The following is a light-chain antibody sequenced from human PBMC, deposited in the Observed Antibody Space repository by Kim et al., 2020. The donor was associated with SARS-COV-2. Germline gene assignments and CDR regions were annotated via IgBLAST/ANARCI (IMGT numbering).Light chain of an antibody. CDR3: QQYDSYPFT. CDR2: DGS. V-gene: IGKV1-5*01. CDR1: QRISSR. J-gene: IGKJ2*01. Sequence: SAAVGDSVTMTCRASQRISSRLAWHQQKTGKAPELLIYDGSTLAGGVPSRFSGSASGTEFILAISNLQPDDFATYYCQQYDSYPFTFGQWTKLEI.